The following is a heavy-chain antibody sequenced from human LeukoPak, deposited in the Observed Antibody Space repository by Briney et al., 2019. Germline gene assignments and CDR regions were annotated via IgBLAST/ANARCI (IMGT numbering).Heavy chain of an antibody. CDR2: IWYDGSNK. J-gene: IGHJ1*01. CDR1: GFTFSSYG. D-gene: IGHD6-19*01. Sequence: GGSLRLSCAASGFTFSSYGMHWVRQAPGKGLEWVAVIWYDGSNKYYANSVKGRFTISRDNSKNTLYLQMNSLRAEDTAMYYCAKDSRIAVAGTEFQHWGQGTLVTVSP. CDR3: AKDSRIAVAGTEFQH. V-gene: IGHV3-33*06.